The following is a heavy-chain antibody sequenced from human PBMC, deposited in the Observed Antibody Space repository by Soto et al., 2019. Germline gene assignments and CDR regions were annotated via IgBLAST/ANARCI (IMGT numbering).Heavy chain of an antibody. CDR3: ARFFGSGFDY. J-gene: IGHJ4*02. CDR1: GFTFSTDS. D-gene: IGHD6-19*01. Sequence: EVQLVESGGGLVQPGGSLRLSCVASGFTFSTDSMNWVRQAPGKGLDWVAHISTSGSTRYYADSVKGRFTISRDNAKTSLYLQMDSLRNEDTVVYYCARFFGSGFDYWGQGTLVTVSS. V-gene: IGHV3-48*02. CDR2: ISTSGSTR.